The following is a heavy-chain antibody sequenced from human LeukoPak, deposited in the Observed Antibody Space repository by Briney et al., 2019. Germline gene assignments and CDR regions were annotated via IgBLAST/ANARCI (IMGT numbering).Heavy chain of an antibody. J-gene: IGHJ4*02. CDR2: IKNDGTVK. CDR1: GFTFSYHW. Sequence: GGSLRLSCAASGFTFSYHWMTWVRQAPGKGLEWVANIKNDGTVKNYVDSVKGRFTISRDNSKNTLYLQMNSLRAEDTAVYYCARDWSGSLDYWGQGTLVTVSS. D-gene: IGHD1-26*01. CDR3: ARDWSGSLDY. V-gene: IGHV3-7*01.